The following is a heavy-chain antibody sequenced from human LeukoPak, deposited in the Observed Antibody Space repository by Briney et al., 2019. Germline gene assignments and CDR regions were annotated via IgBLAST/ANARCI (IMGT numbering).Heavy chain of an antibody. V-gene: IGHV3-21*01. J-gene: IGHJ4*02. CDR1: GFTFSSYA. CDR2: ISSSSSYI. D-gene: IGHD2-2*01. CDR3: ARDGAPGIVVVPAAPDY. Sequence: GGSLRLSCAASGFTFSSYAMGWVRQAPGKGLEWVSSISSSSSYIYYADSVKGRFTISRDNAKNSLYLQMNSLRAEDTAVYYCARDGAPGIVVVPAAPDYWGQGTLVTVSS.